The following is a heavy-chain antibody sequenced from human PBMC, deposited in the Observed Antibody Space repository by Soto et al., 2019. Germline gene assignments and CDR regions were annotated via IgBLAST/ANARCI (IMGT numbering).Heavy chain of an antibody. J-gene: IGHJ4*02. CDR3: ARLRFLEWLSTYYFDY. CDR1: GYTFTSYG. CDR2: ISAYNGNT. V-gene: IGHV1-18*01. Sequence: ASVKVSCKASGYTFTSYGISWVRQAPGQGLEWMGWISAYNGNTNYAQKLQGRDTMTTDTSTSTAYKELRSLRSDDTAVYYCARLRFLEWLSTYYFDYWGQGTLVTVSS. D-gene: IGHD3-3*01.